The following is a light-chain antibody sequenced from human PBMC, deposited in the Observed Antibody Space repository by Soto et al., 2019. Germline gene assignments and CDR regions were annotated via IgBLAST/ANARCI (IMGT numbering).Light chain of an antibody. CDR1: SSDVGGYNY. J-gene: IGLJ1*01. V-gene: IGLV2-14*01. Sequence: QSALTQPASVSGSPGQSITISCTGTSSDVGGYNYVSWYQQDPGKAPKRMIYEVSNRPSGVSNRFSGSKSGNTASLTISGLQAEDEADYYCSSYTSSNTRVLGTGTKLTVL. CDR2: EVS. CDR3: SSYTSSNTRV.